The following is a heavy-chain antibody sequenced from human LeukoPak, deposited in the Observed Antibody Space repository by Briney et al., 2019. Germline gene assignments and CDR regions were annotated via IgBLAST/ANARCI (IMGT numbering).Heavy chain of an antibody. CDR1: GFSFSRYD. CDR2: IGTAGDT. Sequence: GGSLRLSCAASGFSFSRYDMHWVRQATGKGLEWVSAIGTAGDTYYPDSVKGRFTISRENAKNSLYLQMNSLRDGDTAVYYCARAGFDSSGYKVVFDYWGQGTLVIVSS. J-gene: IGHJ4*02. V-gene: IGHV3-13*01. D-gene: IGHD3-22*01. CDR3: ARAGFDSSGYKVVFDY.